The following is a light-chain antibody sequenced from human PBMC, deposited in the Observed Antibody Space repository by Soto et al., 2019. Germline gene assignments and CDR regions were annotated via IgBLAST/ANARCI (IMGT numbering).Light chain of an antibody. Sequence: IQMTQSPSTLSAPVGDRAALTFRAIQSIGIWWAWYQQKPGQPLRFLIYKASSLDSGAPSRFSGSGYGTEFTLTISSLQPDDFATYYCQQYNDYSWTFGQGTKVEIK. J-gene: IGKJ1*01. CDR2: KAS. CDR1: QSIGIW. CDR3: QQYNDYSWT. V-gene: IGKV1-5*03.